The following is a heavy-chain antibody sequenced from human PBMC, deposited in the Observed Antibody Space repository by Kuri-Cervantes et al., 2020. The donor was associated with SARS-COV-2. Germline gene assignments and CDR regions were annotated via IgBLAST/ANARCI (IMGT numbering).Heavy chain of an antibody. J-gene: IGHJ4*02. CDR2: ISYDGSNK. Sequence: GESLKISCAASGFTFSSYAMHWVRQAPGKGLEWVAVISYDGSNKYYADSVRGRFTISRDNSKNTLYLQMNSLRAEDTAVYYCARDPPSSVYDFWSGYYTFSDYWGQGTLVTVSS. D-gene: IGHD3-3*01. CDR1: GFTFSSYA. CDR3: ARDPPSSVYDFWSGYYTFSDY. V-gene: IGHV3-30*07.